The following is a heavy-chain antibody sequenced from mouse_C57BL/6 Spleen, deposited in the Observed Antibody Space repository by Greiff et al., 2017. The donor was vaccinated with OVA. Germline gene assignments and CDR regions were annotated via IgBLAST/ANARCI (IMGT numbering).Heavy chain of an antibody. CDR3: TRRLILGAMDY. CDR1: GYTFTDYE. D-gene: IGHD4-1*01. J-gene: IGHJ4*01. CDR2: IDPETGGT. Sequence: QVHVQQSGAELVRPGASVTLSCKASGYTFTDYEMHWVKQTPVHGLEWIGAIDPETGGTAYNQKFKGKAILTADKSSSTAYMELRSLTSEDSAVYYCTRRLILGAMDYWGQGTSVTVSS. V-gene: IGHV1-15*01.